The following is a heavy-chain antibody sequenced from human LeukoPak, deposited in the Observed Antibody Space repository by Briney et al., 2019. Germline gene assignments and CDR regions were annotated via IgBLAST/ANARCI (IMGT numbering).Heavy chain of an antibody. J-gene: IGHJ4*02. V-gene: IGHV3-74*01. CDR2: INSDGSRI. Sequence: GGSLRLSCAASGITFSNYWMHWVRQAPGKGLEWVSRINSDGSRITYADSVKGRFTISRDNAKNKLYLQMNSLRVEDTAVYYCASSPVITRDWGQGTLVTVSS. D-gene: IGHD3-22*01. CDR3: ASSPVITRD. CDR1: GITFSNYW.